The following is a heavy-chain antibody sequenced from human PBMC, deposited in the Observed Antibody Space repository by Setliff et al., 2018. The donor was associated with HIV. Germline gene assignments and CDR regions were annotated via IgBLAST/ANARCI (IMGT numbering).Heavy chain of an antibody. J-gene: IGHJ5*02. Sequence: SETLSLTCTVSGGSISSYYWSWIRQPPGKGLEWIGSIYYSGSTYYNPSLNSRVTISVDASKNQFSLKLSSVTAADTAVYYCARIGSGWSVGWFDPWGQGTLVTVSS. CDR3: ARIGSGWSVGWFDP. V-gene: IGHV4-59*05. CDR2: IYYSGST. CDR1: GGSISSYY. D-gene: IGHD6-13*01.